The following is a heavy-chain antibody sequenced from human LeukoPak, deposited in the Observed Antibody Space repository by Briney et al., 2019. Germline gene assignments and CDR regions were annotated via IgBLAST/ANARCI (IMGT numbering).Heavy chain of an antibody. D-gene: IGHD3-10*01. CDR2: IDPNTGDT. J-gene: IGHJ4*02. CDR3: ARLGLHGSGTYYFFDY. V-gene: IGHV1-2*06. CDR1: GQFLTGYF. Sequence: AASVKVSCKASGQFLTGYFIHWVRQAPGQGLERVGRIDPNTGDTIYAQNFQGRVTVTSATSISTAYMELSRLTSDDTAVYFCARLGLHGSGTYYFFDYWGQGTLVTVSS.